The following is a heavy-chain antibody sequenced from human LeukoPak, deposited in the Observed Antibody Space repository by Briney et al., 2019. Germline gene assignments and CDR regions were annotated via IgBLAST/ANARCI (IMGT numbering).Heavy chain of an antibody. CDR1: GFTVNRNY. V-gene: IGHV3-66*01. J-gene: IGHJ4*02. D-gene: IGHD3-10*01. CDR3: ARKSDSLLVREGDC. CDR2: IYSGGTT. Sequence: GGSLRLSCAASGFTVNRNYMIWVRQAPGKGLECVSVIYSGGTTWYADSVKGRFTISRDTNTLYLQMNSLRAEDTAVYYCARKSDSLLVREGDCWGQGTLVTVSS.